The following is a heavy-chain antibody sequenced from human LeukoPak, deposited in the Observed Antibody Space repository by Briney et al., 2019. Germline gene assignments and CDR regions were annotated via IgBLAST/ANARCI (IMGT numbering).Heavy chain of an antibody. J-gene: IGHJ4*02. D-gene: IGHD2-21*02. CDR3: ANRMTV. CDR1: GVTLSSDY. V-gene: IGHV3-53*04. CDR2: IYRDGNT. Sequence: PGWSLTLSCAASGVTLSSDYKSWLRQAPGKGMEWVSVIYRDGNTYYADSVKGRFTISRHNSKNTLFLQMDSLRTEDTAIYYCANRMTVGGQGTLVTVSS.